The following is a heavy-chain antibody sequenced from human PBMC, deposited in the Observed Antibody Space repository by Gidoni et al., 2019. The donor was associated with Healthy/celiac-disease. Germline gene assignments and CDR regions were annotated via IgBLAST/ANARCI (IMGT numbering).Heavy chain of an antibody. V-gene: IGHV3-15*01. Sequence: EVQLVESGGGLVKPGGSLKLSCAASGFTFSNAWMSWVRQAPGKGLEWVGRIKSKTDGGTTDYAAPVKGRFTISRDDSKNTLYLQMNSLKTEDTAVYYCTTPDPPVGELLRGGDYYDYYGMDVWGQGTTVTVSS. CDR2: IKSKTDGGTT. CDR1: GFTFSNAW. J-gene: IGHJ6*02. D-gene: IGHD1-26*01. CDR3: TTPDPPVGELLRGGDYYDYYGMDV.